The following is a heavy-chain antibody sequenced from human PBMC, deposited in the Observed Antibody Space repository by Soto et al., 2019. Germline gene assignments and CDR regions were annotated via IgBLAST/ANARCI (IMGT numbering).Heavy chain of an antibody. V-gene: IGHV1-69*04. CDR3: ASSYGSGYRAVDS. CDR2: INPILSMS. Sequence: QVQLVQSGAEVKKPGSSVRVSCKASADTFNFYSINWVRQAPGLGLEWMGSINPILSMSNYAPRSQGRITMTADTPRSTAYTELSSLRSEDPATYYCASSYGSGYRAVDSWGQGALVTVSS. D-gene: IGHD3-10*01. J-gene: IGHJ4*02. CDR1: ADTFNFYS.